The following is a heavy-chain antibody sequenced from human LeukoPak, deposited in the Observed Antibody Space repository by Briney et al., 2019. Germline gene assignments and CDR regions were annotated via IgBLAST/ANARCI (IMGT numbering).Heavy chain of an antibody. Sequence: GGSLRLSCAVSGFTVSSNYMSWVRQAPRKGLERVSVIYSGGSTYYADSVKGRFTISRDNSKNTQYLPMNSLSAEDTALYYCARFPKEDGDYEGSPDAFDIWGQGTMVSVSS. J-gene: IGHJ3*02. CDR1: GFTVSSNY. V-gene: IGHV3-53*01. D-gene: IGHD4-17*01. CDR3: ARFPKEDGDYEGSPDAFDI. CDR2: IYSGGST.